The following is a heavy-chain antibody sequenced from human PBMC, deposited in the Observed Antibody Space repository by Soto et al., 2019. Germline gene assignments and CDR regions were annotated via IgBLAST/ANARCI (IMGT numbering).Heavy chain of an antibody. D-gene: IGHD3-16*01. CDR3: ARSGHGGTRFDP. V-gene: IGHV4-30-2*01. CDR1: GGSISSGGYS. J-gene: IGHJ5*02. CDR2: IYHSGST. Sequence: PSETLSLTCAVSGGSISSGGYSWSWIRQPPGKGLEWIGYIYHSGSTYYNPSLKSRVTISVDRSKNQFSLKLSSVTAADTAVYYCARSGHGGTRFDPWGQGTLVSVSS.